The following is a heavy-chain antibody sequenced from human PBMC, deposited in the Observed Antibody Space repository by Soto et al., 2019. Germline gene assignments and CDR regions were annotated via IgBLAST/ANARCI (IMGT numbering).Heavy chain of an antibody. CDR2: FDPEDGET. D-gene: IGHD3-22*01. Sequence: ASVKVSCKVSGYSLAELSMHWVRQTPGKGLEWMGGFDPEDGETIYAQKFQGRVTLTEDTSTDIAYMELSSLRSEDTAVYYCTTFSLHTSGYRSYYYFDLWGRGSLVTVSS. J-gene: IGHJ2*01. CDR1: GYSLAELS. V-gene: IGHV1-24*01. CDR3: TTFSLHTSGYRSYYYFDL.